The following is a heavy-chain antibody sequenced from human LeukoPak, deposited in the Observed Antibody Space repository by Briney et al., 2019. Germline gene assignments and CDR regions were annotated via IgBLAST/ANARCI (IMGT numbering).Heavy chain of an antibody. CDR2: IYHSGST. Sequence: SETLSLTCAVSGYSISSGYFWAWIRPPPGKGLEWIGSIYHSGSTSYNPSLKSRVTISVDTSKNQLSLKLSSVTAADTAVYYCARQRGLPGAIDYWGQGTLVTVFS. V-gene: IGHV4-38-2*01. CDR1: GYSISSGYF. D-gene: IGHD7-27*01. J-gene: IGHJ4*02. CDR3: ARQRGLPGAIDY.